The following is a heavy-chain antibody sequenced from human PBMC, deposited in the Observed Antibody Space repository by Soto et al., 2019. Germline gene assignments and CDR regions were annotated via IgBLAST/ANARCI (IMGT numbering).Heavy chain of an antibody. V-gene: IGHV3-48*03. D-gene: IGHD6-19*01. J-gene: IGHJ4*02. CDR1: GFTFRSYE. Sequence: EVQLVESGGGLVQPGGSLRLSCAASGFTFRSYEMNWVRQAPGKGLEWVSYISSSGSTIYYAESVKGRFTISRDNAKNSLYLQMNCVKVEDTAVYYCARPTVAPFDYWGQGTLVTVSS. CDR3: ARPTVAPFDY. CDR2: ISSSGSTI.